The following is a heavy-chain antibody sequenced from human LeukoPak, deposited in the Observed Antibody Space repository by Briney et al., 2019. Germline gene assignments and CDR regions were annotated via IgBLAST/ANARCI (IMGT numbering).Heavy chain of an antibody. Sequence: GGSLRLSCAAPGFTFSNYWMHWVRQAPGKGLVWVSRINSDGNKTNYADSVNGRFTISRDNAKNTLYLQMNNLRAEDTAVYYCLQWELLRGFDPWGQGTLVTVSS. CDR2: INSDGNKT. CDR3: LQWELLRGFDP. J-gene: IGHJ5*02. CDR1: GFTFSNYW. D-gene: IGHD1-26*01. V-gene: IGHV3-74*01.